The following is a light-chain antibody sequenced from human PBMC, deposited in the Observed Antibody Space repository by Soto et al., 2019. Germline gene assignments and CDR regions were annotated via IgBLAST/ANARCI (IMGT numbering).Light chain of an antibody. Sequence: EIVMTQSPATLSVSPGERATLSCRASQSVSSNLAWYQQKPGQAPRLLIYGASTRATGIPARFSGSGSGTEFTLTISSLQSEDFAAYYCQQYNNWPGWTFGQGTKVEIK. CDR3: QQYNNWPGWT. J-gene: IGKJ1*01. CDR2: GAS. CDR1: QSVSSN. V-gene: IGKV3-15*01.